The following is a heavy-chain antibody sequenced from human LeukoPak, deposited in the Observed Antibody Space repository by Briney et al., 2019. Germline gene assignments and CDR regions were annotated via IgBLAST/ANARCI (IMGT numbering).Heavy chain of an antibody. CDR2: FHSSGST. V-gene: IGHV4-4*07. CDR1: GGSISSYF. Sequence: SETLSLTCTLSGGSISSYFWNWIRQPPGQGLEWIGFFHSSGSTDYNPSLKSRVTMSLDTSKNEFSLKLRSVTAADTAFYYCARSRGGYGDYGSWFDPWGQGALVTVSS. D-gene: IGHD4-17*01. CDR3: ARSRGGYGDYGSWFDP. J-gene: IGHJ5*02.